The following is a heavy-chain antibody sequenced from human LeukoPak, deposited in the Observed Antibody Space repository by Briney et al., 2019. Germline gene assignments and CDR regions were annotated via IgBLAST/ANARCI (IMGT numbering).Heavy chain of an antibody. V-gene: IGHV3-74*01. D-gene: IGHD6-19*01. J-gene: IGHJ2*01. CDR1: GFTFSAYW. CDR3: ARSEAVAWSFDL. Sequence: GGSLRLSCAASGFTFSAYWMHWVRQAPGKGLVWVSRLNTDGRDTRYADSVQGRFTISGDNAKNTLYLQMNSLRAVDTAVYYCARSEAVAWSFDLWGRGTLVTVSS. CDR2: LNTDGRDT.